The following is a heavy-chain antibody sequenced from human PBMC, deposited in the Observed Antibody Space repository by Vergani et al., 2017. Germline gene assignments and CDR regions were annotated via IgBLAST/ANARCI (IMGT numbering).Heavy chain of an antibody. CDR2: IYYSGST. CDR1: GGSISSYY. V-gene: IGHV4-59*04. CDR3: ARHYGGNSAAFDI. Sequence: QVQLQESGPGLVKPSETLSLTCTVSGGSISSYYWSWIRQPPGKGLEWIGYIYYSGSTYYNPSLKSRVTISVDTSKNQFSLKLSSVTAADTAVYYCARHYGGNSAAFDIWGQGTMVTVSS. J-gene: IGHJ3*02. D-gene: IGHD4-23*01.